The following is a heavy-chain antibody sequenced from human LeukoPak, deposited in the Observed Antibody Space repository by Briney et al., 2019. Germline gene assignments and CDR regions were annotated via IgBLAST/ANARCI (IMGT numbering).Heavy chain of an antibody. CDR3: ARNRNIRGPREPFAY. CDR2: INPSGGST. V-gene: IGHV1-46*01. J-gene: IGHJ4*02. CDR1: GYTFTNYY. D-gene: IGHD1-14*01. Sequence: ASVKVSCKATGYTFTNYYMHWGRQAPGQGLEWMGKINPSGGSTTYAQKFQGRVTMTRDTSTSTVYMELSSLRSEDTAVYYCARNRNIRGPREPFAYWGQGTLVTVSS.